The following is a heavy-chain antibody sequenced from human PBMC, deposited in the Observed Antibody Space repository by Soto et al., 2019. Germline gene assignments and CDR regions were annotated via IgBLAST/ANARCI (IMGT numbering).Heavy chain of an antibody. J-gene: IGHJ4*02. CDR3: ARLVAVARWVWWYFDY. V-gene: IGHV5-51*01. D-gene: IGHD6-19*01. Sequence: GESLKISCKGSGYSFTSYWIGWVRQMPGKGLEWMGIIYPGDSDTRYSPSFQGQVTISADKSISTAYLQWSSLKASDTAMYYCARLVAVARWVWWYFDYWGQGTLVTVSS. CDR2: IYPGDSDT. CDR1: GYSFTSYW.